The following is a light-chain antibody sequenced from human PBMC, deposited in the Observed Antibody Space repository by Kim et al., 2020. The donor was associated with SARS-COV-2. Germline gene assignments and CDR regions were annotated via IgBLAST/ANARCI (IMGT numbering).Light chain of an antibody. Sequence: QRGTTSCTGIGSNIGAGYEVHGYQQLPGTAPKLLIYGDINRPSGVPDRFSVSKSGTSASLAITGLQTEDEADYYCQSYDNSLSGYVFGTGTKVTVL. V-gene: IGLV1-40*01. J-gene: IGLJ1*01. CDR1: GSNIGAGYE. CDR2: GDI. CDR3: QSYDNSLSGYV.